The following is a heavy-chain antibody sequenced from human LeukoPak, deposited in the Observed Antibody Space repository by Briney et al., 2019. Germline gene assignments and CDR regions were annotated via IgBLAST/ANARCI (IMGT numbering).Heavy chain of an antibody. CDR3: ARAIGIWSGYSY. CDR1: GFTFSSYW. D-gene: IGHD3-3*01. CDR2: IKQDGSEK. J-gene: IGHJ4*02. V-gene: IGHV3-7*01. Sequence: GGSQRLSCAASGFTFSSYWMAWVRQAPGKGLEWVADIKQDGSEKNYMDSLKGRFTISRDNAKNSLYLQMNSLRAEDTAAYFCARAIGIWSGYSYWGQGTLVTVSS.